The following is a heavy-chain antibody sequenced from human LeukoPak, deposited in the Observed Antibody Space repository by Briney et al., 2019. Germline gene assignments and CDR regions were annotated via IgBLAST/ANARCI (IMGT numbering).Heavy chain of an antibody. V-gene: IGHV3-53*01. CDR3: ARESPSFSSVEY. D-gene: IGHD3-22*01. J-gene: IGHJ4*02. Sequence: GGSLRLSCAASGFSVSSNYMSWVRQAPGKGLEWVSVIYSGGTTHYADSVKGRFTISRYNSKNTLYLQMNSLRPDDTSLCYCARESPSFSSVEYSGQGALLTVSS. CDR2: IYSGGTT. CDR1: GFSVSSNY.